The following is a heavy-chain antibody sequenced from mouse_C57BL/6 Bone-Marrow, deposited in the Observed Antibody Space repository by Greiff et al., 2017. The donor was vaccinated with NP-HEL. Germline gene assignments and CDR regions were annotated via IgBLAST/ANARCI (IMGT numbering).Heavy chain of an antibody. CDR2: IYPRSGNT. J-gene: IGHJ3*01. Sequence: QVQPQQSGAELARPGASVKLSCKASGYTFTSYGISWVKQGTGQGLEWIGEIYPRSGNTYYNEKFKGKATLTADKSSSTAYMELRSLTSEDSAVYFCAGDGYYAAWFAYWGQGTLVTVSA. D-gene: IGHD2-3*01. V-gene: IGHV1-81*01. CDR1: GYTFTSYG. CDR3: AGDGYYAAWFAY.